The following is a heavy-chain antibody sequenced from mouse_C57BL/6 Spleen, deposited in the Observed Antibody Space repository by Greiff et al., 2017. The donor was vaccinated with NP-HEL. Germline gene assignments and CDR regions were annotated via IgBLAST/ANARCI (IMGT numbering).Heavy chain of an antibody. Sequence: VQLKESGPVLVKPGASVKMSCKASGYTFTDYYMNWVKQSHGKSLEWIGVINPYNGGTSYNQKFKGKATLTVDKSSSTAYMELNSLTSEDSAVYYCAKGFYGNYGAMDYWGQGTSVTVSS. CDR2: INPYNGGT. D-gene: IGHD2-1*01. CDR1: GYTFTDYY. J-gene: IGHJ4*01. CDR3: AKGFYGNYGAMDY. V-gene: IGHV1-19*01.